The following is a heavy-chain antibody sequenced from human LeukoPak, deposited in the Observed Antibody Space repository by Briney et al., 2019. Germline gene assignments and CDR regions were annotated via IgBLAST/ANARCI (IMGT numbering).Heavy chain of an antibody. J-gene: IGHJ5*02. CDR2: INPNSGGT. CDR1: GYTFTGYY. D-gene: IGHD3-22*01. V-gene: IGHV1-2*02. CDR3: ARGSTYYDSSGYYKT. Sequence: GASVKVSYKASGYTFTGYYMHWVRQAPGQGLEWMGWINPNSGGTNYAQKFQGRVTMTRDTSISTAYMELSRLRSDDTAVYYCARGSTYYDSSGYYKTWGQGTLVTVSS.